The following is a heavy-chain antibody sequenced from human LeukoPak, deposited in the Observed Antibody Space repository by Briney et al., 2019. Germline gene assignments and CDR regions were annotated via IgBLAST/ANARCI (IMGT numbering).Heavy chain of an antibody. Sequence: ASVKVSCKASGYTFTSYDINWVRQATGQGLEWMGWMNPNSGNTGYAQKFQGRVTMTRNTSISTAYMELSSLRSEDTAVYYCARAPYNWNDVRYDSAESWFDPWGQGTLVTVSS. CDR2: MNPNSGNT. CDR3: ARAPYNWNDVRYDSAESWFDP. J-gene: IGHJ5*02. D-gene: IGHD1-20*01. CDR1: GYTFTSYD. V-gene: IGHV1-8*01.